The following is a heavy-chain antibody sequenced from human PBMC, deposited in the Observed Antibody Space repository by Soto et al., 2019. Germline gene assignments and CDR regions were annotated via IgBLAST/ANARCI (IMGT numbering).Heavy chain of an antibody. J-gene: IGHJ6*03. CDR2: INPNSGGT. Sequence: ASVKVSCKASGYTFTGYYMHWVRQAPGQGLEWMGWINPNSGGTNYAQKFQGWVTMTRDTSISTAYMELSRLRSDDMAVYYCARGTCSSTSCYYYYYYMDVWGKGTTVTVSS. CDR3: ARGTCSSTSCYYYYYYMDV. V-gene: IGHV1-2*04. CDR1: GYTFTGYY. D-gene: IGHD2-2*01.